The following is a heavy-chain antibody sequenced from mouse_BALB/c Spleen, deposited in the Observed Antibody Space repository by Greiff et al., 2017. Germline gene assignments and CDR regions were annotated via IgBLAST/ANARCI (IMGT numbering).Heavy chain of an antibody. Sequence: EVKLVESGGGLVKPGGSLKLSCAASGFTFSDYYMYWVRQTPEKRLEWVATISDGGSYTYYPDSVKGRFTISRDNAKNNLYLQMISLKSEDTAMYYCARERTTVVEGAMDYWGQGTSVTVSS. D-gene: IGHD1-1*01. J-gene: IGHJ4*01. CDR3: ARERTTVVEGAMDY. CDR1: GFTFSDYY. CDR2: ISDGGSYT. V-gene: IGHV5-4*02.